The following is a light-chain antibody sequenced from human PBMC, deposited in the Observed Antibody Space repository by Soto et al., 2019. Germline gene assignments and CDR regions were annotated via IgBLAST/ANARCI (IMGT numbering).Light chain of an antibody. CDR3: AAWDDSLNGPHVV. J-gene: IGLJ2*01. Sequence: QSLLTQPPSASGTPGQRVTISCSGSSSNIGSNTVNWYQQLPGTAPKLLIYSNNQRPSGVPDRFSGSKSGTSASLAISGLQSEDEADYYCAAWDDSLNGPHVVFGGGTKLTVL. CDR1: SSNIGSNT. CDR2: SNN. V-gene: IGLV1-44*01.